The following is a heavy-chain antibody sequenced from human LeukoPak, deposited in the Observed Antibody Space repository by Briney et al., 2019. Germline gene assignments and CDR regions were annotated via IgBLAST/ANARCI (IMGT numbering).Heavy chain of an antibody. J-gene: IGHJ4*02. V-gene: IGHV4-59*12. CDR1: GGSISSYY. Sequence: ASETLSLTCTVSGGSISSYYWSWIRQPPGKGLEWIGYIYYSGSTNYNPSLKSRVTMSVDTSKNQFSLKLTSVTAADTAVYYCAREKGGSYLVDYWGQGTLVTVSS. CDR3: AREKGGSYLVDY. D-gene: IGHD1-26*01. CDR2: IYYSGST.